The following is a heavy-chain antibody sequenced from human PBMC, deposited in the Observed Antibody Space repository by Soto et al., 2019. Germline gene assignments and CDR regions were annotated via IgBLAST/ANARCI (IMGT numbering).Heavy chain of an antibody. V-gene: IGHV1-69*13. D-gene: IGHD2-15*01. Sequence: SVKVSCKASGGTFSSYAISWVRQAPGQGLQWMGGIIPIFGTANYAQKFQGRVTITADESTSTAYMELSSLRSEDTAVYYCATPKKYCSGGSCYSDGMDVWGQGTTVTVSS. CDR2: IIPIFGTA. CDR3: ATPKKYCSGGSCYSDGMDV. CDR1: GGTFSSYA. J-gene: IGHJ6*02.